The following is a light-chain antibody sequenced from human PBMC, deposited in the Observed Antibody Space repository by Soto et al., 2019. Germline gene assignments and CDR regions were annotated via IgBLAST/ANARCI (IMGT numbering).Light chain of an antibody. V-gene: IGLV2-11*01. J-gene: IGLJ2*01. CDR2: DVS. CDR1: SSDVGGYNY. Sequence: QSALTQPRSVSGSPGQSVTISCTGTSSDVGGYNYVSWYQQHPGKAPKLMIYDVSKRPSGVPDRFSGSKSGTSASLAITGLQAEDEADYYCLSYDSRLSGSVFGGGTKLTVL. CDR3: LSYDSRLSGSV.